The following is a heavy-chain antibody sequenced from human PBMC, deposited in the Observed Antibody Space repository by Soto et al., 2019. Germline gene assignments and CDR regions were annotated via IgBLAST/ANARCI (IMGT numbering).Heavy chain of an antibody. D-gene: IGHD3-22*01. V-gene: IGHV4-39*01. J-gene: IGHJ4*02. CDR3: AGGEDDSSGYYWDY. CDR2: MYYSGST. CDR1: GGSLSSSSYY. Sequence: ETLCLTCPVSGGSLSSSSYYWGWIRPPPGKGLEWIGSMYYSGSTYYNPSIKSRVTISVDTSKNQFSLKLSSVTAADTAVYYCAGGEDDSSGYYWDYWGQGTLVTVSS.